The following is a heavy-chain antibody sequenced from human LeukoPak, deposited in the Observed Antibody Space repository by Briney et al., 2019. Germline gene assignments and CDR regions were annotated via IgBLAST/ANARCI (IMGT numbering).Heavy chain of an antibody. CDR2: IYYSGST. V-gene: IGHV4-59*08. CDR1: GGSISSYY. Sequence: PSETLSLTCTVSGGSISSYYWSWIRQPPGKGLEWIGYIYYSGSTNYNPSLKSRVTISVDTSKNQFSLKLSSVTAADTAVYYCARRVFDWLEADALDIWGQGTMVTVSS. D-gene: IGHD3-9*01. J-gene: IGHJ3*02. CDR3: ARRVFDWLEADALDI.